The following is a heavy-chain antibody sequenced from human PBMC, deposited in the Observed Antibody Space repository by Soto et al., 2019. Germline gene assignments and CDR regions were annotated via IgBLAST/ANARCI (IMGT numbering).Heavy chain of an antibody. CDR3: ARDRQPDGICTFDY. CDR1: GFTFSSYC. D-gene: IGHD1-20*01. J-gene: IGHJ4*02. Sequence: GGTLRLSCSASGFTFSSYCMSWVRQAPGKGLEWVATIKKGGTGKEYVDSVTGRFSLSRDNSKNILYLQMNSLRVEDTALYYCARDRQPDGICTFDYWGRGTLVTVSS. CDR2: IKKGGTGK. V-gene: IGHV3-7*05.